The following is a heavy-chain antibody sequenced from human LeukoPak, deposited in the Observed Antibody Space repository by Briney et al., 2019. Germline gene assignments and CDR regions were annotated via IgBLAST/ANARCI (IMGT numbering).Heavy chain of an antibody. Sequence: PGGSLRLSCTTSKFNFNSYGMTWVRQAPGKGLEWVSSISGSGGSTQYAASVQGRFTISRDNSKNTLYLQMNSLRAEDTAVYYCARGMRLDPFYYYYYMDVWGKGTTVTVSS. D-gene: IGHD6-19*01. CDR2: ISGSGGST. J-gene: IGHJ6*03. CDR3: ARGMRLDPFYYYYYMDV. V-gene: IGHV3-23*01. CDR1: KFNFNSYG.